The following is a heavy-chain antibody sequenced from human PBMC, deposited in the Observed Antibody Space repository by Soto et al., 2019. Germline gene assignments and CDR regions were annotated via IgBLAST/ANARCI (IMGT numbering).Heavy chain of an antibody. J-gene: IGHJ5*02. Sequence: SETLSLTCTVSGGSISSYYWSWIRQPPGKGLEWIGYIYYSGSTNYNPSLKSRVTISVDTSKNQFSLKLSSVTAADTAVYYCGRLYSGYHSSWFDPRGQGPLVPVSS. CDR1: GGSISSYY. V-gene: IGHV4-59*08. CDR2: IYYSGST. CDR3: GRLYSGYHSSWFDP. D-gene: IGHD5-12*01.